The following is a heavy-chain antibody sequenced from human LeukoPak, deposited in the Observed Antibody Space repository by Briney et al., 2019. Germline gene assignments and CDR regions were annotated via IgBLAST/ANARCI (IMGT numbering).Heavy chain of an antibody. CDR1: GGSISSYY. D-gene: IGHD3-9*01. CDR3: ARGLDSDNFDY. CDR2: IYYSGST. Sequence: SETLSLTCTVSGGSISSYYWSWIRQPPGKGLEWIGYIYYSGSTNYNPSLKSRVTISVDTPKNQFSLKVSSVTAADTAAYYCARGLDSDNFDYWGQGTLVTVSS. V-gene: IGHV4-59*01. J-gene: IGHJ4*02.